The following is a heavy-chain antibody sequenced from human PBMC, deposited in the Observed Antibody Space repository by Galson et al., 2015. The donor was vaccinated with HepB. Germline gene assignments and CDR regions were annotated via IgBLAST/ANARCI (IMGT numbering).Heavy chain of an antibody. CDR3: AKSSRGDPFDV. Sequence: SLRLSCAASGFTFSSYAMGWVRQAPGKGLEWVSGTSGSGGRTNYADSVKGRFTISRDNSKNTLYLEMNSLRAEDTAVYYCAKSSRGDPFDVWGQGTMVTVSS. J-gene: IGHJ3*01. CDR2: TSGSGGRT. CDR1: GFTFSSYA. D-gene: IGHD4-17*01. V-gene: IGHV3-23*01.